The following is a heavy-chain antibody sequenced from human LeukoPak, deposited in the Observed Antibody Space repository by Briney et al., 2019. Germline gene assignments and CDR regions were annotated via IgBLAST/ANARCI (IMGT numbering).Heavy chain of an antibody. CDR1: GYTFTSYY. D-gene: IGHD6-19*01. Sequence: ASVKVSCKASGYTFTSYYMHWVRQAPGQGLEWMGIINPSGGSTSYAQKLQGRVTMTTDTSTSTAYMELRSLRSDDTAVYYCARDLGSIAVAGIICYGMDVWGQGTTVTVSS. J-gene: IGHJ6*02. CDR2: INPSGGST. CDR3: ARDLGSIAVAGIICYGMDV. V-gene: IGHV1-46*01.